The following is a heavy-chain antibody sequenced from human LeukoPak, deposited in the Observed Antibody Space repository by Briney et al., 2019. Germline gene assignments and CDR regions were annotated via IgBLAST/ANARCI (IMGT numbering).Heavy chain of an antibody. J-gene: IGHJ5*02. Sequence: KSSETLSLTCTVSGGSITNYYWSWIRQPPGKGLEWIGYIYYTGSTNYNPSLKSRVTISVDTSKNQLSLKLSSVTPADTAVYYCARKAAAGIPPLSNWFDPWGQGTLATVS. V-gene: IGHV4-59*12. CDR3: ARKAAAGIPPLSNWFDP. D-gene: IGHD6-13*01. CDR2: IYYTGST. CDR1: GGSITNYY.